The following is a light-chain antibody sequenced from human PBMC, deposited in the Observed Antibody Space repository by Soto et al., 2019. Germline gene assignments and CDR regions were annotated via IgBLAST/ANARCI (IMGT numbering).Light chain of an antibody. CDR1: QTISSW. CDR3: QHYNSYSEA. CDR2: KAS. Sequence: DIQMTQSPSTLSASVGDTVTVTCRASQTISSWLAWYQQKPGKAPKLLIYKASTLKSGVPSRFSGSGSGTEFTLTISSLQPDDFATYYCQHYNSYSEAFGGGTKVDI. J-gene: IGKJ4*02. V-gene: IGKV1-5*03.